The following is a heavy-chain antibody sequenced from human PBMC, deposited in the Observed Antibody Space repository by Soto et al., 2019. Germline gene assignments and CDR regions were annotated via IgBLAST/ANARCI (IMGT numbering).Heavy chain of an antibody. D-gene: IGHD6-13*01. J-gene: IGHJ6*02. Sequence: SETQYHPSPFSGGSVRSRRYYLIWLRPPPGNVLEWIAYIFYNGSTNYNPSLKSRVTISVDTSKNQFSLKLSSVTAADTAVYYCARDASASYYYYYGLDVWGQGTTVTVSS. CDR3: ARDASASYYYYYGLDV. V-gene: IGHV4-61*01. CDR2: IFYNGST. CDR1: GGSVRSRRYY.